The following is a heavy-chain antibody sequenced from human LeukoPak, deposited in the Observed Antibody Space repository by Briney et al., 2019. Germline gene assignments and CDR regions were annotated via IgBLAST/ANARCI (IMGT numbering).Heavy chain of an antibody. Sequence: GGSLRLSCAASGCPFSSYAMSWVHQAPGKGLEWVSAISGSGGSTYYADSVKGRFTISRDNSKNTLYLQMNSLRAEDTAVYYCAVGLGAFDIWGQGTMVTVSS. CDR3: AVGLGAFDI. CDR2: ISGSGGST. V-gene: IGHV3-23*01. J-gene: IGHJ3*02. D-gene: IGHD3-10*01. CDR1: GCPFSSYA.